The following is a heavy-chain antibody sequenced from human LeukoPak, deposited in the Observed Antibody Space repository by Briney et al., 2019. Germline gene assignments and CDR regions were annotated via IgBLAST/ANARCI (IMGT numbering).Heavy chain of an antibody. V-gene: IGHV4-59*01. CDR3: ARYAALSGPNWLDP. CDR1: GGSTSSYY. Sequence: PSETLSLTCTVSGGSTSSYYWSWIRQPPGKGLEWIGYIYYSGSTNYNPSLKSRVTISVDTSKNQFSMKLSSVTAADTAMYYCARYAALSGPNWLDPWGRGTLVTVSS. CDR2: IYYSGST. J-gene: IGHJ5*02. D-gene: IGHD6-19*01.